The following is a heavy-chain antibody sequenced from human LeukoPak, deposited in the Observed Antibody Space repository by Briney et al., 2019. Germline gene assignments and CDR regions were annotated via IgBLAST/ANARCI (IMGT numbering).Heavy chain of an antibody. CDR2: IYSGGST. Sequence: PGGSLRLSCAASGFTFSNYAMSWVRQAPGKGLEWVSVIYSGGSTYYADSVKGRFTISRDNSKNTLYLQMNSLRAEDTAVYYCARDTYYEFGYWGQGTLVTVSS. V-gene: IGHV3-53*01. CDR1: GFTFSNYA. CDR3: ARDTYYEFGY. D-gene: IGHD3-22*01. J-gene: IGHJ4*02.